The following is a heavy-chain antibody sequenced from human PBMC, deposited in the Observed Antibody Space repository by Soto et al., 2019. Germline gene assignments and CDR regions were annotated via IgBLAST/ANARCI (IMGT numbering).Heavy chain of an antibody. CDR3: ATLARGGPVTLPLDA. CDR1: GFTFSGYS. Sequence: GGSLRLSCAASGFTFSGYSVNWVRQAPGKGLEWVSSISTRSSLIYYADSVNGRFTISRDNTKNSAYLQMNSLRAEDTAIYYCATLARGGPVTLPLDAWGQGTLVTVSS. CDR2: ISTRSSLI. V-gene: IGHV3-21*01. J-gene: IGHJ5*02. D-gene: IGHD3-10*01.